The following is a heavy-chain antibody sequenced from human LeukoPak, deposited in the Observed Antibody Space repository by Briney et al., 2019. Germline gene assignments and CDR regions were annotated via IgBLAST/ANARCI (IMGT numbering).Heavy chain of an antibody. CDR2: IRSKANSYAT. V-gene: IGHV3-73*01. CDR1: GFTFSGSA. D-gene: IGHD4-17*01. CDR3: TRLSGPATPHYGDYFDY. Sequence: QPGGSLRLSCAASGFTFSGSAMHWVRQASGKGLGWVGRIRSKANSYATAYAASVKGRFTISRDDSKNTAYLQMNSLKTEDTAVYYCTRLSGPATPHYGDYFDYWGQGTLVTVSS. J-gene: IGHJ4*02.